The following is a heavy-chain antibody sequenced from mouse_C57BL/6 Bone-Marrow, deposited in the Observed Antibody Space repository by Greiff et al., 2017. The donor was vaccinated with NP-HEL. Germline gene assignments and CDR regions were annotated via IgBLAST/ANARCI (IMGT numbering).Heavy chain of an antibody. CDR3: ARDSYYDYAMDY. CDR1: GFTFSDLY. J-gene: IGHJ4*01. V-gene: IGHV7-1*01. D-gene: IGHD2-1*01. Sequence: EVKLVESGGGLVQSGRSLRLSCATSGFTFSDLYMEWVRQAPGKGLEWIAASRNKANDYTTEYSASVKGRFIVSRDTSQSILYLQMNALRAEDTAIYYCARDSYYDYAMDYWGQGTSVTVSS. CDR2: SRNKANDYTT.